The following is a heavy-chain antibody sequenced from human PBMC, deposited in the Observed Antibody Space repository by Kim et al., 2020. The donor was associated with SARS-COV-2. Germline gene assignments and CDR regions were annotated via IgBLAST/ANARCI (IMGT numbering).Heavy chain of an antibody. CDR3: AKAILWFGELLVFGFDY. J-gene: IGHJ4*02. Sequence: VMGRFTIARDNAQNSLYLQMNSLRAEDTALYYCAKAILWFGELLVFGFDYWGQGTMVTVSS. D-gene: IGHD3-10*01. V-gene: IGHV3-9*01.